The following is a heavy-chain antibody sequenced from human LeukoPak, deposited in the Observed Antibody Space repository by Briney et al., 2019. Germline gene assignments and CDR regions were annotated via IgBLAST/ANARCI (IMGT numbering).Heavy chain of an antibody. CDR1: GGSISTYY. V-gene: IGHV4-59*01. J-gene: IGHJ4*02. CDR3: ARVNMGYSGLFDY. D-gene: IGHD5-12*01. Sequence: PSETLTLTCTVSGGSISTYYWSWIRQPPGKGLEWVGNIDYSGSTNYNPSLKSRVIISVDTSNFQFSLKLRSVTAADTAVYYCARVNMGYSGLFDYWGQGTLVTVSS. CDR2: IDYSGST.